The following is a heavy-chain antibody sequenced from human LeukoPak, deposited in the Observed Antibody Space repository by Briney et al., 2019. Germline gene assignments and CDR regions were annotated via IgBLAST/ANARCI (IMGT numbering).Heavy chain of an antibody. V-gene: IGHV3-23*01. CDR1: GFTFSSQG. CDR3: AKMQGYFDY. CDR2: ITGSGSIT. Sequence: QTGGSLRLSCAASGFTFSSQGMSWVRQAPGKGLEWVSAITGSGSITYYSDSVKGRFTISRDNSKNTVYLQLNSLRDEDTAVYYCAKMQGYFDYWGQGTLVTVSS. J-gene: IGHJ4*02.